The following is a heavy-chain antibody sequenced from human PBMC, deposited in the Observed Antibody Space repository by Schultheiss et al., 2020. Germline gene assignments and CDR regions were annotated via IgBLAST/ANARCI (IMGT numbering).Heavy chain of an antibody. CDR2: IHFSGTT. CDR1: GDSINSGDYY. D-gene: IGHD4-17*01. CDR3: ARSGLVDGDYF. J-gene: IGHJ4*02. V-gene: IGHV4-31*03. Sequence: SQTLSLTCTVSGDSINSGDYYWTWIRQLPGKGLEWIGYIHFSGTTYSNPSLKSRTTISVDTSKNQFSLKLSSVTAADTAVYYCARSGLVDGDYFWGQGTLVTVSS.